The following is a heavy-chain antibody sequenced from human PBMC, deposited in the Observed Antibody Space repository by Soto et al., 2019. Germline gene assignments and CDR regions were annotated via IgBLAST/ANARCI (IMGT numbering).Heavy chain of an antibody. CDR2: INHSGST. V-gene: IGHV4-34*01. Sequence: PSETLSLTCAVYGGSFSGYYWSWIRQPPGKGLEWIGEINHSGSTNYNPSLKSRVTIPVDTSKNQFSLKLSSVTAADTAVYYCARGSIAARVEGAGYYYCGMDGWGKGNRVTVSS. CDR1: GGSFSGYY. CDR3: ARGSIAARVEGAGYYYCGMDG. D-gene: IGHD6-6*01. J-gene: IGHJ6*04.